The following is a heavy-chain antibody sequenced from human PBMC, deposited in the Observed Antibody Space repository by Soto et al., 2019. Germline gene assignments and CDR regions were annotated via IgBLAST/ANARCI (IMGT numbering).Heavy chain of an antibody. Sequence: QVQLQQWGAGPLRPLETLSLTCGVSGGSFSGYYWAWIRQSPGKGLEWIGELNDRGSINYNPSLKSRVSISVDTSQNHYSLNLRSVTAADTAVYYCARESHDILTGPPWVWYFDLWGRGTLVTVSS. CDR2: LNDRGSI. V-gene: IGHV4-34*01. D-gene: IGHD3-9*01. CDR3: ARESHDILTGPPWVWYFDL. J-gene: IGHJ2*01. CDR1: GGSFSGYY.